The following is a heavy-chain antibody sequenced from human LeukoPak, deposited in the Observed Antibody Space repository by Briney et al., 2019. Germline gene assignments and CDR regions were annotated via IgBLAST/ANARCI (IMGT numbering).Heavy chain of an antibody. CDR1: GFSFDDYA. CDR3: ARGDSSGYFGVVDY. D-gene: IGHD3-22*01. V-gene: IGHV3-9*01. CDR2: ISWNSGTF. Sequence: GGSLRLSCTASGFSFDDYAMHWVRQAPGKGLEWVAGISWNSGTFDYVDSVKGRFTISRDNAKNTLYLQMTSLRAEDTAVYYCARGDSSGYFGVVDYWGQGTLVTVSS. J-gene: IGHJ4*02.